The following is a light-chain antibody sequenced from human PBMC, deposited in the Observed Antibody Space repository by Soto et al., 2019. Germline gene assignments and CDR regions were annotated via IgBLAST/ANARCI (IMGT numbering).Light chain of an antibody. CDR1: QSIGST. J-gene: IGKJ4*01. CDR2: DAS. V-gene: IGKV3-15*01. Sequence: IVMTQSPATLSVSPGERATLSCRASQSIGSTLAWYQQKPGQTPRLLIYDASTRATGIPARFSGIGSGTEFTLIISSLQSEDFAVYYYQHYKTWPLSFGGGTKVEI. CDR3: QHYKTWPLS.